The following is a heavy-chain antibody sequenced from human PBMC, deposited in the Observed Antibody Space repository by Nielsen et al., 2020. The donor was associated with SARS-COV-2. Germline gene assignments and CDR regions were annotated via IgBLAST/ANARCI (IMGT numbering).Heavy chain of an antibody. V-gene: IGHV3-64*01. CDR1: GFTFSSYA. D-gene: IGHD2-2*01. CDR3: ARAFGEYCSSTSCYAEYYYYGMDV. CDR2: ISSNGGST. J-gene: IGHJ6*02. Sequence: GESLKISCAASGFTFSSYAMHWVRQAPGKGLEYVSAISSNGGSTYYANSVKGRFTISRDNSKNTLYLQMGGLRAEDMAVYYCARAFGEYCSSTSCYAEYYYYGMDVWGQGTTVTVSS.